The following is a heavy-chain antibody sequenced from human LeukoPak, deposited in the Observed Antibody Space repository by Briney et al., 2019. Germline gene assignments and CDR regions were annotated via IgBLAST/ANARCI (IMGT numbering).Heavy chain of an antibody. CDR1: GFTFSSYG. V-gene: IGHV3-30*02. CDR2: IRYDGSNK. D-gene: IGHD3-22*01. Sequence: PGGSLRLSCAASGFTFSSYGMHWVRQAPGKGLEWVAFIRYDGSNKYYADSVKGRFTISRDNSKNTLYLQMNSLRAEDTAVYYCAKDLSNYDSSGYCFDYWGQGTLVTVSS. CDR3: AKDLSNYDSSGYCFDY. J-gene: IGHJ4*02.